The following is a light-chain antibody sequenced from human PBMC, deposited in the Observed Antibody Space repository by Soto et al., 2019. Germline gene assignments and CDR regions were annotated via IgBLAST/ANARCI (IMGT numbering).Light chain of an antibody. CDR3: QQRSNWPPIT. CDR1: QSVSDR. CDR2: DAS. Sequence: EIVMTPSPDTLSVSPVERATLSCRASQSVSDRVVWYQQKSCRAPRLLIYDASNRATGIPARFSGSGSGTDFTLTISSLEPEDFAVYYCQQRSNWPPITFGQGTRLEIK. J-gene: IGKJ5*01. V-gene: IGKV3-11*01.